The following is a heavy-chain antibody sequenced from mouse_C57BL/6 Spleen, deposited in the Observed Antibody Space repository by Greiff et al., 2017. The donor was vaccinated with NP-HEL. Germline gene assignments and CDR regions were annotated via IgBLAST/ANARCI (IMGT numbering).Heavy chain of an antibody. CDR2: IDPSDSYT. J-gene: IGHJ4*01. CDR3: ANFGNYEAMDY. CDR1: GYTFTSYW. V-gene: IGHV1-50*01. D-gene: IGHD2-1*01. Sequence: QVQLQQPGAELVKPGASVKLSCKASGYTFTSYWMQWVKQRPGQGLEWIGEIDPSDSYTNYNQKFKGKATLTVDTSSSTAYMQLSSLTSEDSAVYYCANFGNYEAMDYWGQGTSVTVSS.